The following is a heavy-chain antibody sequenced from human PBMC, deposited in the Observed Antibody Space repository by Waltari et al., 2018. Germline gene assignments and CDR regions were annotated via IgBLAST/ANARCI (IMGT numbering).Heavy chain of an antibody. J-gene: IGHJ4*02. D-gene: IGHD2-15*01. V-gene: IGHV3-15*01. CDR3: TTDPRY. Sequence: EMQLVESGGGSVNPGGSLSLSCAGSGFTFRNVCMSWVRHPPGKGLEWLGRIKSKRDGGTIDYAAPVIGRFTISRDDSKSTLYLQMDSLKNEDTGIYYCTTDPRYWGQGTLVTVPS. CDR1: GFTFRNVC. CDR2: IKSKRDGGTI.